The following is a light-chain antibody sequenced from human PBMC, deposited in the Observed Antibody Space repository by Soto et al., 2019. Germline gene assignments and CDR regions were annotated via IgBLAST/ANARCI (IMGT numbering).Light chain of an antibody. CDR1: QSISSY. CDR2: AAS. V-gene: IGKV1-39*01. CDR3: LQRDRPPST. Sequence: DIQMTQSPSSLSASVGDRVTITCRASQSISSYLNWYQQKTGKAPKLLIYAASSLQSGVPSRFSGSVSGTDFTLTISSLQPEDIATDYFLQRDRPPSTFGQRTKLEIK. J-gene: IGKJ2*01.